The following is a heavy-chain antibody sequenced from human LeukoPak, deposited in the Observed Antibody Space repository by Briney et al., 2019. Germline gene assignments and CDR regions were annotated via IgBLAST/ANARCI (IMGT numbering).Heavy chain of an antibody. J-gene: IGHJ4*02. CDR3: ARLNPDSGNTVDY. V-gene: IGHV4-4*07. CDR1: GDSISNYY. Sequence: SETLSLTCTVSGDSISNYYWSWIRQPAGKGLEWIGRIYTSGSTNYNPSLKSRVTMSVDRSKNQFSLKLSSVTAADTAVYYCARLNPDSGNTVDYWGQGTLVTVSS. CDR2: IYTSGST. D-gene: IGHD1-26*01.